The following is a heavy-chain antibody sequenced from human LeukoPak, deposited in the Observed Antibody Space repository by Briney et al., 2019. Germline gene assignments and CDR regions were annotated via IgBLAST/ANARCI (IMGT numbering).Heavy chain of an antibody. J-gene: IGHJ4*02. CDR1: GGSISSSSYY. CDR3: ARLRQHLAPIDY. Sequence: SETLSLTCTVSGGSISSSSYYWGWIRQPPGKGLEWTGSMYYSGSTYYNPSLKSRVTISVDTSKDQFSLKLTSVTAADTAVYYCARLRQHLAPIDYWGQGTLVTVSS. D-gene: IGHD6-13*01. CDR2: MYYSGST. V-gene: IGHV4-39*01.